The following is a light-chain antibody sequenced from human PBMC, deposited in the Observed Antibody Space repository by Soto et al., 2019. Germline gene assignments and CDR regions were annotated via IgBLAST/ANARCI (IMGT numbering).Light chain of an antibody. Sequence: QSALTQPASVSGSPGQSITISCTGTSSDVGGYNYVSWYQQHPGKAPKLMIYDVSNRPSGVSNRFSGSKSANTASLTISGLQSEDEADYYCSSYTSSGIDVFGTGTKLTVL. CDR1: SSDVGGYNY. J-gene: IGLJ1*01. V-gene: IGLV2-14*01. CDR2: DVS. CDR3: SSYTSSGIDV.